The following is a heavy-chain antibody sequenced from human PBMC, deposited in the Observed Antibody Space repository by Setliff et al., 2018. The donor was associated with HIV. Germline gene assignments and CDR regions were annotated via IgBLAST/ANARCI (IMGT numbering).Heavy chain of an antibody. J-gene: IGHJ4*02. V-gene: IGHV1-8*02. D-gene: IGHD1-26*01. CDR1: GYTFTSYD. CDR2: MNPNSGHT. Sequence: GASVKVSCKASGYTFTSYDINWVRQATGQGLEWMGWMNPNSGHTGYAQKFQGRVTLYLQMNSLRTEDTAVYYCARDSPPMELGYADYWGQGTLVTVSS. CDR3: ARDSPPMELGYADY.